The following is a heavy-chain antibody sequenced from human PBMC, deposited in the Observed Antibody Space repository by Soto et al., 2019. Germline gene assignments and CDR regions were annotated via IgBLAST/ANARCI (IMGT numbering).Heavy chain of an antibody. CDR1: GGIFSNYA. CDR2: IIPMFGAA. V-gene: IGHV1-69*13. Sequence: SVKVSCKASGGIFSNYAISWVRQAPGQGLEWMGGIIPMFGAANYAQKFQGRATITADESTRTAYMELSSLRSEDTAVYYCARAGIVVAPGAFDIWGQGTMVTVSS. J-gene: IGHJ3*02. CDR3: ARAGIVVAPGAFDI. D-gene: IGHD2-15*01.